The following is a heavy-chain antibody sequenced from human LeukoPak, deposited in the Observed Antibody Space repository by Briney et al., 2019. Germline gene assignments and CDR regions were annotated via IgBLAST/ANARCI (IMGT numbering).Heavy chain of an antibody. V-gene: IGHV1-46*01. J-gene: IGHJ4*02. CDR3: ATLYSSSWYGSGNYFDY. CDR1: GYTFTSYY. Sequence: GASVKVSCKSSGYTFTSYYMHWVRHAPGQGLEWMGLINPRGGSTSYAQKFQGRVTMTRDTSTSTVYMELSSLRSEDTAVYYCATLYSSSWYGSGNYFDYWGQGTLVTVSS. D-gene: IGHD6-13*01. CDR2: INPRGGST.